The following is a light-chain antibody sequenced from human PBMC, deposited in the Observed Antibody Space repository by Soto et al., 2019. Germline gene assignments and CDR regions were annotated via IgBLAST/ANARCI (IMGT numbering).Light chain of an antibody. J-gene: IGLJ3*02. Sequence: QLVLTQSPPASASLGASVKLTCTLSSGHSSYAIAWHQQQPEKGPRYLMKLNSDGSHSKGDGIPDRFSGSSSGAERYLTISSLQSEDEADYYCQTWGTEVFGGGTKLTVL. CDR1: SGHSSYA. CDR2: LNSDGSH. CDR3: QTWGTEV. V-gene: IGLV4-69*01.